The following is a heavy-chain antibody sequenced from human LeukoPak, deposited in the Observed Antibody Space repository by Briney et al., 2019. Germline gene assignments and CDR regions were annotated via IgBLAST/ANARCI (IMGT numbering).Heavy chain of an antibody. CDR3: AKDRDCSSTSCYVPFDS. Sequence: GGSLRLSCAASGFTFTTYDMTWVRQAPGKGLEWVSGIIGSGRTTNYADSVKGRFTISRDNSKNTLFLQMNNLRAEDTAVYYCAKDRDCSSTSCYVPFDSWGQGTLVTVSS. D-gene: IGHD2-2*01. V-gene: IGHV3-23*01. CDR1: GFTFTTYD. CDR2: IIGSGRTT. J-gene: IGHJ4*02.